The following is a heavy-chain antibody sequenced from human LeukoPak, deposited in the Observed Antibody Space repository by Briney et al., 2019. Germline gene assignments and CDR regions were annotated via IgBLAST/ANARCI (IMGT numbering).Heavy chain of an antibody. Sequence: ASVKVSCKSSGYTFTGYYMHWVRQAPGQGLEWMGWINPNSGDTKYAQNFQGRVTMTRDTSISAAYMELSRLRSDDTAVYYCASSPGSSSAFDIWGQGTMVTVSS. CDR2: INPNSGDT. J-gene: IGHJ3*02. D-gene: IGHD3-10*01. CDR1: GYTFTGYY. CDR3: ASSPGSSSAFDI. V-gene: IGHV1-2*02.